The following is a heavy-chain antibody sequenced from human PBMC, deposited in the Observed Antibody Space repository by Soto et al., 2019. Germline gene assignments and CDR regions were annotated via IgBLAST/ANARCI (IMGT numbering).Heavy chain of an antibody. CDR2: ISYDGSNK. D-gene: IGHD6-19*01. CDR3: AKGRQQWLVQWFDP. J-gene: IGHJ5*02. Sequence: GGSLRLSCAASGFTFSSYGIHWVRQAPGKGLEWVAVISYDGSNKYYADSVKGRFTISRDNSKNTLYLQMNSLRAEDTAVYYCAKGRQQWLVQWFDPWGQGTLVTVSS. V-gene: IGHV3-30*18. CDR1: GFTFSSYG.